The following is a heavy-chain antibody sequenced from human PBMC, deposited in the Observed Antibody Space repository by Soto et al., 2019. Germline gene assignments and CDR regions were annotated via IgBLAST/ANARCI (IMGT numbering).Heavy chain of an antibody. V-gene: IGHV3-72*01. Sequence: GGSLRLSCAASGFTFSDHYMDWVRQAPGKGLEWVGRTRNKANSYTTEYAASVKGRFTISRDDSKNSLYLQMNSLKTEDTAVYYCARDRGSFDDYWGQGTLVTVSS. CDR3: ARDRGSFDDY. CDR1: GFTFSDHY. CDR2: TRNKANSYTT. D-gene: IGHD1-26*01. J-gene: IGHJ4*02.